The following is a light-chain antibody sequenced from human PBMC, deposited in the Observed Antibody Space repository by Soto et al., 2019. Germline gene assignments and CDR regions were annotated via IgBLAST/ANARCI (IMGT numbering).Light chain of an antibody. V-gene: IGLV4-69*01. J-gene: IGLJ1*01. Sequence: QSVLTQSPSASASLGASVKLTCTLSSGHSSYAIAWHQQQPEKGPRYLMKLNSDGSHSKGDGIPDRFSGSSSGAERYLTISSLQSEDEADYYCQTWGTGIVFGTGTQLTVL. CDR2: LNSDGSH. CDR1: SGHSSYA. CDR3: QTWGTGIV.